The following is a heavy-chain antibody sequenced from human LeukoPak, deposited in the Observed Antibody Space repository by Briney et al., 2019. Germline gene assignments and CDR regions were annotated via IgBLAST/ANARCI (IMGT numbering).Heavy chain of an antibody. CDR2: VSSSGSTI. Sequence: GGSLRLSCAASSFTFSSYEMNWARQAPGKGLEWVSYVSSSGSTIYYADSVKGRFTISRDSAKNSLYLKMNSLRAEDTAVYYCARDDATAMANDAFDIWGQGTMVTVSS. CDR1: SFTFSSYE. CDR3: ARDDATAMANDAFDI. V-gene: IGHV3-48*03. D-gene: IGHD5-18*01. J-gene: IGHJ3*02.